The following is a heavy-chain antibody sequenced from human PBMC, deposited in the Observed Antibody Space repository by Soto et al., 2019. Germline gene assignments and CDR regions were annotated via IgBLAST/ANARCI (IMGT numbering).Heavy chain of an antibody. CDR1: GFTFSSYG. CDR3: ASQYYYDSSGYYYYYYGMDV. CDR2: IWYDGSNK. Sequence: GGSLRLSCAASGFTFSSYGMHWVRQAPGKGLEWVAVIWYDGSNKYYADSVKGRFTISRDNSKNTLYLQMNSPRAEDTAVYYCASQYYYDSSGYYYYYYGMDVWGQGTTVTVSS. D-gene: IGHD3-22*01. V-gene: IGHV3-33*01. J-gene: IGHJ6*02.